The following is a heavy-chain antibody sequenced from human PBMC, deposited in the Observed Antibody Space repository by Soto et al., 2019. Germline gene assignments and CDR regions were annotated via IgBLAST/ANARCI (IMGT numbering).Heavy chain of an antibody. CDR1: GGSISSYY. V-gene: IGHV4-59*08. Sequence: SQTLSLTCTVSGGSISSYYWSWIRQPPGKGLEWIGYIYYSGSTNYNPSLKSRVTISVDTSKNQFSLKLSSVTAADTAVYYCARHRLNYYMDVWGKGTTVTVSS. CDR3: ARHRLNYYMDV. J-gene: IGHJ6*03. CDR2: IYYSGST.